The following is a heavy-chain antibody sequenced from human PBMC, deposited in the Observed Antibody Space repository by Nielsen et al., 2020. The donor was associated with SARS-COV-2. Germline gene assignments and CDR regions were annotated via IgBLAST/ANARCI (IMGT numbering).Heavy chain of an antibody. J-gene: IGHJ4*02. D-gene: IGHD3-10*01. Sequence: ASVKVSCKASGYTFTSYGISWVRQAPGQRLEWMGWINAGNGNTKYSQKFQGRVTMTRDTSTSTVYMELSSLRSEDTAVYYCARDHRDTMVRGVLGRPFDYWGQGTLVTVSS. V-gene: IGHV1-18*01. CDR1: GYTFTSYG. CDR2: INAGNGNT. CDR3: ARDHRDTMVRGVLGRPFDY.